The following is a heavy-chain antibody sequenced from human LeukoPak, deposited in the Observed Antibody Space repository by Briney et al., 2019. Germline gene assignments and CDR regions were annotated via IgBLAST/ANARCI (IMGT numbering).Heavy chain of an antibody. Sequence: GASVKVSCKASGDTFTRYYMHWVRQAPGQGLEWMGIINPSGGSTSYAQKFQGRVTMTRDTSTSTVYMELSSLRSEDTAVYYCARDPKVAAAGTRYFDLWGRGTLVTVSS. CDR3: ARDPKVAAAGTRYFDL. CDR1: GDTFTRYY. V-gene: IGHV1-46*01. J-gene: IGHJ2*01. CDR2: INPSGGST. D-gene: IGHD6-13*01.